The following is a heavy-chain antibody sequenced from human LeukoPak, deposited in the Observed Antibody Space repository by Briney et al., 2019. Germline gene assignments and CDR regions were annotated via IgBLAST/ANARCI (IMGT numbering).Heavy chain of an antibody. Sequence: SETLSLTCAVYGGSFSGYYWSWIRQPPGKGLEWIGEINHSGSTNYNPSLKSRVTISVDTSMNQFSLKLSSVTAADTAVYYCARVELMMSFDYWGQGTLVTVSS. CDR3: ARVELMMSFDY. V-gene: IGHV4-34*01. D-gene: IGHD3-16*01. J-gene: IGHJ4*02. CDR2: INHSGST. CDR1: GGSFSGYY.